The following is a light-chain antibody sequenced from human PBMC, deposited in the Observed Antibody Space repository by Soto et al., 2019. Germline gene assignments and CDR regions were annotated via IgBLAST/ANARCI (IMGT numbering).Light chain of an antibody. Sequence: QSALTQPASVSGSPGQSITISCTGTSSDVGGYNSVSWYQQHPGKAPKLMIYEVSNRPSGVSIRFFGSKSGNTASLTISGLQAEDEADYYCSSYTSFSTGVFGGGTQLTVL. CDR3: SSYTSFSTGV. CDR1: SSDVGGYNS. J-gene: IGLJ3*02. CDR2: EVS. V-gene: IGLV2-14*01.